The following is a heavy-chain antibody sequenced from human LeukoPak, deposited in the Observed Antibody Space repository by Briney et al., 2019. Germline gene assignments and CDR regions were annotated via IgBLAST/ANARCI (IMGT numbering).Heavy chain of an antibody. J-gene: IGHJ4*02. CDR1: GASTNSTKW. Sequence: SETLSLTCAVSGASTNSTKWWTWVRQPPGKGLGWIGEIYHSGGTNYNPSLKSRVTISADKSRNQFSLKLNSVTAADTAVYYCARGSTWSDYWGQGTLVTVSS. CDR2: IYHSGGT. D-gene: IGHD6-13*01. CDR3: ARGSTWSDY. V-gene: IGHV4-4*02.